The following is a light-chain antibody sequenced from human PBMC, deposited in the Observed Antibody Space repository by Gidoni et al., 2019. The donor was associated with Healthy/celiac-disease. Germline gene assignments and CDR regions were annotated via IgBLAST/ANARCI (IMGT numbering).Light chain of an antibody. CDR1: SIDVGSYNR. V-gene: IGLV2-18*01. J-gene: IGLJ1*01. Sequence: QSALTQPPSVSGSPGQSVTISCTGTSIDVGSYNRVSWYQQPPGTAPKLMIYEVSNRPSGVPDRFSGSKSGNTASLTISGLQAEDEADYYCSLYTSSSTNVFGTGTKVTVL. CDR2: EVS. CDR3: SLYTSSSTNV.